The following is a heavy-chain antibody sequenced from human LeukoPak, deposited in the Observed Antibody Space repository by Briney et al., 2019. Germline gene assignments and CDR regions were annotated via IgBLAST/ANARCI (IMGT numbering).Heavy chain of an antibody. V-gene: IGHV3-30*03. CDR2: ISYDGSNK. CDR3: ARPLKDY. CDR1: GFTVSSNY. J-gene: IGHJ4*02. Sequence: GGSLRLSCAASGFTVSSNYMSWVRQAPGKGLEWVAVISYDGSNKYYADSVKGRFTISRDNSKNTLYLQMNSLRAEDTAVYYCARPLKDYWGQGTLVTVSS.